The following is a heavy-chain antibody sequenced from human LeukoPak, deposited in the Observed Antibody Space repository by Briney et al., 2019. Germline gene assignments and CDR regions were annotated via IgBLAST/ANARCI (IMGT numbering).Heavy chain of an antibody. Sequence: PSETLSLTCTVSGGSISSSSYYWGWIRQPPGKGLEWIGSIYYSGSTYYNPSLKSRVTISVDTSKNQFSLKLSSVTAADTAVYYCATTSDYGDYEDAFDIWGQGTMVTVSS. CDR1: GGSISSSSYY. J-gene: IGHJ3*02. CDR3: ATTSDYGDYEDAFDI. CDR2: IYYSGST. V-gene: IGHV4-39*07. D-gene: IGHD4-17*01.